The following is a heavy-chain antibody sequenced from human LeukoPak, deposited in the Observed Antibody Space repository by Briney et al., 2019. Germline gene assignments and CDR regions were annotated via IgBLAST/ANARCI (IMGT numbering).Heavy chain of an antibody. CDR2: IYTSGST. V-gene: IGHV4-4*09. CDR3: ASSYYYYMDA. Sequence: SETLSLTCNVSGASISSYYWSWIRQPPGKGLEWIGYIYTSGSTDYNPSLKSRVTMSLDTSKNQFSLKLNSVTAADTAVYYCASSYYYYMDAWGKGTTVTVSS. J-gene: IGHJ6*03. CDR1: GASISSYY.